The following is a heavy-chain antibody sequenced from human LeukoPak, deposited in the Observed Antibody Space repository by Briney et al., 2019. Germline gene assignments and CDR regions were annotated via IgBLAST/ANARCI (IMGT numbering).Heavy chain of an antibody. CDR1: GFTFSSYS. D-gene: IGHD6-19*01. J-gene: IGHJ4*02. Sequence: PGGSLRLSCAASGFTFSSYSMNWVRQAPGKGLEWVSYISSSSSTIYYADSVKGRFTISRDNAKNSLYLQMNSLRAEDTAIYYCAKFRADSSGWPFDYWGQGTLVTVSS. CDR3: AKFRADSSGWPFDY. CDR2: ISSSSSTI. V-gene: IGHV3-48*01.